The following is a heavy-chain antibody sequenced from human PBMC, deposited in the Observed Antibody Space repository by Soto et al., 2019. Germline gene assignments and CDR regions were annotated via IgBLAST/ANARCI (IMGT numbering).Heavy chain of an antibody. J-gene: IGHJ4*02. D-gene: IGHD3-22*01. CDR3: VHRQDNSGYSYPY. CDR2: IIPIFGTA. CDR1: GGTFSSYA. Sequence: SVKVSCKASGGTFSSYAISWVRQAPGQGLEWMGGIIPIFGTANYAQKFQGRVTITADESTSTAYMELSSLRSVDTATYYCVHRQDNSGYSYPYWGQGTLVTVSS. V-gene: IGHV1-69*13.